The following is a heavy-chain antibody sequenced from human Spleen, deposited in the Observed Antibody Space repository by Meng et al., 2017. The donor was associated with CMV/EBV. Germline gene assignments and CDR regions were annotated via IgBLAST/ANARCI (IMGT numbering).Heavy chain of an antibody. CDR3: AREGYYYDSGAYYGH. Sequence: SWFIFSSYVRIWVRQAPGKGLEWVSSISSSSSYIYYADSVKGRFTISRDNAKNSLYLQMNSLRAEDTAVYYCAREGYYYDSGAYYGHWGQGTLVTVSS. D-gene: IGHD3-22*01. V-gene: IGHV3-21*01. CDR2: ISSSSSYI. J-gene: IGHJ4*02. CDR1: WFIFSSYV.